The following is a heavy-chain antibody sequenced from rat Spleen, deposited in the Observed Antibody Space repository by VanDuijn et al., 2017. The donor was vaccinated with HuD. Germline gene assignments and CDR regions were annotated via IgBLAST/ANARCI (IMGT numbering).Heavy chain of an antibody. CDR2: IIYAGSRT. CDR1: GFTFSDYA. V-gene: IGHV5S10*01. D-gene: IGHD1-4*01. Sequence: EVQLVESGGGLVQPGNSLKLSCAASGFTFSDYAMAWVRQAPKTGLEWVATIIYAGSRTYYRDSVKGRFTISRDNAKSTLYLQMDSLRSEDTATYYCATPSPTRVSLGWFAYWGQGTLVTVSS. J-gene: IGHJ3*01. CDR3: ATPSPTRVSLGWFAY.